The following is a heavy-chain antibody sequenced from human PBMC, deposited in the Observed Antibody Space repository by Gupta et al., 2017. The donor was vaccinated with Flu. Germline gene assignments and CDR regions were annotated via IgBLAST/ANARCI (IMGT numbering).Heavy chain of an antibody. D-gene: IGHD4-11*01. CDR1: GFIVSSNY. Sequence: EVQLVESGGGVTQPGGSLRLSCAASGFIVSSNYMSWIRQAPGRGLEWVSVIYSGGRTYYADSVKGRFTISRDNSKNTLYLQMSSLRAEDTAVYYCARGYSNYMTSYNWGRGTLVTVSS. J-gene: IGHJ4*02. V-gene: IGHV3-53*01. CDR2: IYSGGRT. CDR3: ARGYSNYMTSYN.